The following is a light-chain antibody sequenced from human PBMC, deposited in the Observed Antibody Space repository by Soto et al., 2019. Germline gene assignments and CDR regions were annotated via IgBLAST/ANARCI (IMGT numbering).Light chain of an antibody. Sequence: EIVMTQSPATLSVSPGERATLSCRASQSVSSNLAWYQQKPGQAPRRLIYGASTRATGIPARFSGSGSGTEFTLTISSLQSEDFATYYCQQYNSYPYTFGQGTKLQIK. CDR1: QSVSSN. CDR2: GAS. V-gene: IGKV3-15*01. J-gene: IGKJ2*01. CDR3: QQYNSYPYT.